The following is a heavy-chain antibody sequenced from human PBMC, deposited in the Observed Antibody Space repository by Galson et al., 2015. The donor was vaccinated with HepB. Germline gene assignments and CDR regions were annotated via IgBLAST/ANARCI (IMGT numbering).Heavy chain of an antibody. Sequence: SLRLSCAASGFTFSNYALYWVRQAPGKGLEWVAVISYDGSNKYYGDSVKGRFTISRDNSKNTLYLQMNSLRLDDTAVYYCGRGGLRAVAGTKGDYWGQGTLVTVSS. J-gene: IGHJ4*02. V-gene: IGHV3-30-3*01. CDR1: GFTFSNYA. D-gene: IGHD6-19*01. CDR2: ISYDGSNK. CDR3: GRGGLRAVAGTKGDY.